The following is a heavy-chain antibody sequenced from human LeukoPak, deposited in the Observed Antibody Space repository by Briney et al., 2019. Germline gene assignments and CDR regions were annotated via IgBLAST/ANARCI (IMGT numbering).Heavy chain of an antibody. J-gene: IGHJ4*02. D-gene: IGHD2-2*01. V-gene: IGHV3-23*01. CDR2: ISCSGGST. CDR3: AKVSIVVVPAATNFDY. Sequence: GGSLRLSCAASGFTFSSYAMSWVRQAPGKGLEWVSAISCSGGSTYYADSVKGRFTISRDNSKNTLYLQMNSLRAEDTAVYYCAKVSIVVVPAATNFDYWGQGTLVSVSS. CDR1: GFTFSSYA.